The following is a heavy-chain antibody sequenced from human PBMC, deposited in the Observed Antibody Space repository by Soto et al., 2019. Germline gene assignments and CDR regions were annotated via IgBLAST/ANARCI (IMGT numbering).Heavy chain of an antibody. Sequence: EVQLVESGGGLVKPGGSLRLSCAASGFTFSNAWMSWVRQAPGKGLEWVGRIKSKTDGGTTDYAAPVKGRFTISRDDSXXTLYLQMNSLKTEDTAVYYCTTQERRYSGSDDFDYWGQGTLVTVSS. D-gene: IGHD1-26*01. CDR1: GFTFSNAW. CDR2: IKSKTDGGTT. J-gene: IGHJ4*02. V-gene: IGHV3-15*01. CDR3: TTQERRYSGSDDFDY.